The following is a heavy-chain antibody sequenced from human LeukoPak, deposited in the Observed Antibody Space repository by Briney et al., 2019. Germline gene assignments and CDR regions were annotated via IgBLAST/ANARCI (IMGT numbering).Heavy chain of an antibody. CDR2: IYYSRST. CDR1: GGSISSGDYY. Sequence: PSQTLSLTCTVSGGSISSGDYYWSWIRQPPGKGLEWIGYIYYSRSTYYNPSLKSRVTISVDTSKNQFSLKLSSVTAADTAVYYCARTAEEVVPAAILGYYYYYMDVWGKGTTVTVSS. CDR3: ARTAEEVVPAAILGYYYYYMDV. J-gene: IGHJ6*03. D-gene: IGHD2-2*02. V-gene: IGHV4-30-4*08.